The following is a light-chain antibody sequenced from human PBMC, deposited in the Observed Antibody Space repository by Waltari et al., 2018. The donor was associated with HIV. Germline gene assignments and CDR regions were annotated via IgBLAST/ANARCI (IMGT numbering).Light chain of an antibody. CDR1: GPTIAHNQ. CDR3: GTWDASLQTGV. V-gene: IGLV1-51*01. Sequence: QFVLTQPPSMPAPPGQRVPLPCPATGPTIAHNQGSWYQQFPRAAPKLLISDASERPSGIPDRFSGSKSGTSATLAITGLQTGDEADYYCGTWDASLQTGVFGGGTKLTVL. CDR2: DAS. J-gene: IGLJ3*02.